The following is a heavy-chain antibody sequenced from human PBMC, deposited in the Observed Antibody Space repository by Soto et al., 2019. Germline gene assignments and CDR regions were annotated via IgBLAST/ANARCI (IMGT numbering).Heavy chain of an antibody. V-gene: IGHV3-48*01. CDR1: GFTFISYS. Sequence: EVQLVESGGGWVQPGGSLRLSCAASGFTFISYSMNWVRQAPGKGLEWVSYISSSSSTIYYADSVKGRFTISSDNAKNSLYLQMNSLRAEDTAVYYCAVTVTGAFDIWGQGTMVTVSS. D-gene: IGHD4-17*01. CDR3: AVTVTGAFDI. J-gene: IGHJ3*02. CDR2: ISSSSSTI.